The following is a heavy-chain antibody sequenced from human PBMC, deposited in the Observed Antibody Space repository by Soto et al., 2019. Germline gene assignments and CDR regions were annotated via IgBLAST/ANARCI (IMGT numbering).Heavy chain of an antibody. CDR2: FRTSGDGGTT. CDR3: AKKVNSGPGSQYFDY. J-gene: IGHJ4*02. Sequence: GGSMRLSCTASGFTFSSYSMSWVRQDKGKGLEWVSGFRTSGDGGTTYYADSVKGRFTISRDNSKNMLFLQMNSLRAEDTAIYYCAKKVNSGPGSQYFDYWGQGTLVTVSS. D-gene: IGHD3-10*01. V-gene: IGHV3-23*01. CDR1: GFTFSSYS.